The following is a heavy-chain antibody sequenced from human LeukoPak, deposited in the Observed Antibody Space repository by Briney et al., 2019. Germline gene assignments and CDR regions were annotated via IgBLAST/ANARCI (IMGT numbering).Heavy chain of an antibody. CDR1: EYTFSSYE. CDR3: ARGNGMDV. CDR2: MNPNSDNT. J-gene: IGHJ6*02. V-gene: IGHV1-8*01. Sequence: GASVKVSCKASEYTFSSYEINWVRQATGQGLEWMGWMNPNSDNTGYVQKFQGRVTMTRNTSISTAYMELSSLRFDDTAVYYCARGNGMDVWGQGTTVTVS.